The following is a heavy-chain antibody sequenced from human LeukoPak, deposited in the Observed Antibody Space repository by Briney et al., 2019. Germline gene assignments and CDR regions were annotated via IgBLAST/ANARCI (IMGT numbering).Heavy chain of an antibody. V-gene: IGHV4-30-4*08. Sequence: PSQTLSLTCTVSGGSISSGDYYWSWIRQPPGKGLEWIGYIYYSGSTYYNPSLKSRVTISEDTSKNQFSLKLSSVTAADTAVYYCARGEEYSYGLGIIDYWGQGTLVTVSS. J-gene: IGHJ4*02. CDR1: GGSISSGDYY. D-gene: IGHD5-18*01. CDR2: IYYSGST. CDR3: ARGEEYSYGLGIIDY.